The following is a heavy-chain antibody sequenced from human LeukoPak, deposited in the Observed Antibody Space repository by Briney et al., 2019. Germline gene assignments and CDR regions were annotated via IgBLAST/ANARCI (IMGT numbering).Heavy chain of an antibody. J-gene: IGHJ4*02. CDR1: GYNFNRYA. CDR2: VSTSNGDT. Sequence: ASVKVSCKTSGYNFNRYAFTWVRQAPGQGLEWMGWVSTSNGDTNYADTFQGRVTMTTDSVTKTAYLELRRLRSGDTAIYFCARVSDTSMVTPGFDSWGQGTLVTLSS. CDR3: ARVSDTSMVTPGFDS. V-gene: IGHV1-18*01. D-gene: IGHD5-18*01.